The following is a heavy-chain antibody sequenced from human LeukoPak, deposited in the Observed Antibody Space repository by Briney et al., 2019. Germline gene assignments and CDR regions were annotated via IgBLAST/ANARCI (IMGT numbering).Heavy chain of an antibody. CDR2: ISRSGSTK. D-gene: IGHD2-15*01. J-gene: IGHJ6*03. Sequence: ETGGSLRLSCAASGFTFSDYNMRWIRQAPGKGLEWVSSISRSGSTKYYADSVKGRFTISRDTAKNSLFLQMNSLRAEDTAVYYCARVLRYCSGGNCYSGGLGYMDVWGKGTTVTISS. CDR3: ARVLRYCSGGNCYSGGLGYMDV. V-gene: IGHV3-11*01. CDR1: GFTFSDYN.